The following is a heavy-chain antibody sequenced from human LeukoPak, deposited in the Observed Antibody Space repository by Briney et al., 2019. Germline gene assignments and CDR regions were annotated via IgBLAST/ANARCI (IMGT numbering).Heavy chain of an antibody. V-gene: IGHV3-48*03. CDR2: ISASGSSI. J-gene: IGHJ4*02. D-gene: IGHD1-26*01. CDR3: ASVTIVGPTADY. Sequence: PGGSLRLSCAASGFTFSNYEMNWVRQAPGKGLEWVSYISASGSSIYYADSVKGRFTISRDNAKNSLYLQMNSLRAEDTAVYYCASVTIVGPTADYWGQGTLVTVSS. CDR1: GFTFSNYE.